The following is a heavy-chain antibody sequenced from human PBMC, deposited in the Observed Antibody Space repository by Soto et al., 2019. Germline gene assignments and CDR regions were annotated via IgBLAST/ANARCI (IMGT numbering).Heavy chain of an antibody. D-gene: IGHD2-2*01. CDR1: GCTFTSYG. V-gene: IGHV1-18*01. CDR3: ARGKMGCSSTSCYHYYYYCGMDV. CDR2: ISAYNGNT. Sequence: AAVKVSCKASGCTFTSYGISWVRQAPGQGLEWMGWISAYNGNTNYAQKLQGRVTMTTDTSTSTAYMELRSLRSDDTAVYYCARGKMGCSSTSCYHYYYYCGMDVWGQGTTVTVSS. J-gene: IGHJ6*02.